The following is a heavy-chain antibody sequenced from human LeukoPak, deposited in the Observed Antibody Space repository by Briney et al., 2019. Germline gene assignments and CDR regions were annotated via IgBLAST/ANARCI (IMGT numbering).Heavy chain of an antibody. V-gene: IGHV3-30*02. CDR1: GFTFSSYG. CDR3: AGEGYYGSGSPWYFDY. Sequence: GGSLGLSCAASGFTFSSYGMHWVRQAPGKGLEWVAFIRYDGSNKYYADSVKGRFTISRDNSKNTLYLQMNSLRAEDTAVYYCAGEGYYGSGSPWYFDYWGQGTLVTVSS. D-gene: IGHD3-10*01. J-gene: IGHJ4*02. CDR2: IRYDGSNK.